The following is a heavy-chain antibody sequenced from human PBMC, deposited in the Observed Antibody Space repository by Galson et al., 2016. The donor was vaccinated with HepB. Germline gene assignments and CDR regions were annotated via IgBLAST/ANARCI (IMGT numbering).Heavy chain of an antibody. CDR1: GFTFTNYG. Sequence: SLRLSCAASGFTFTNYGMSWVRQAPGKGLEWVSGIRGSGTTYYADSVKGRFTISRDNAENSLYLQMDSLRAEDTALYYCVRYSWNFAFDIWGQGTMVTVSS. J-gene: IGHJ3*02. CDR3: VRYSWNFAFDI. V-gene: IGHV3-23*01. D-gene: IGHD1-7*01. CDR2: IRGSGTT.